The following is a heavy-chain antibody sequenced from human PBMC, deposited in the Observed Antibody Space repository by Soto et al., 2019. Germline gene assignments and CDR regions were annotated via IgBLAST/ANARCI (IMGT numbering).Heavy chain of an antibody. CDR1: GGSISSSSYY. CDR3: ARLPTVKVRFMDV. V-gene: IGHV4-39*01. CDR2: IYYSGST. D-gene: IGHD4-4*01. Sequence: SETLSLTCTVSGGSISSSSYYWGWIRQPPGKGLEWIGSIYYSGSTYYNPSLKSRVTISVDTSKNQFSLKLSSVTAADTAVYYCARLPTVKVRFMDVWGQGTTVTVSS. J-gene: IGHJ6*02.